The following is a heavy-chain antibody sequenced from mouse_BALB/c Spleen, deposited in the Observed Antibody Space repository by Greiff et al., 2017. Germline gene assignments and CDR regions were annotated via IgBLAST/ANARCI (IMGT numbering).Heavy chain of an antibody. CDR1: GYTFTSYW. Sequence: DLVKPGASVKLSCKASGYTFTSYWINWIKQRPGQGLEWIGRIAPGSGSTYYNEMFKGKATLTVDTSSSTAYIQLSSLSSEDSAVYVCAKGGYGNYVGFAYWGQGTLVTVSA. J-gene: IGHJ3*01. V-gene: IGHV1S41*01. D-gene: IGHD2-10*02. CDR2: IAPGSGST. CDR3: AKGGYGNYVGFAY.